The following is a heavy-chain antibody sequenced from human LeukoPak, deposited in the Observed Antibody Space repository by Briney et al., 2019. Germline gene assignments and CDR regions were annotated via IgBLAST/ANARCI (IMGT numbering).Heavy chain of an antibody. J-gene: IGHJ2*01. Sequence: SVKVSCKASGGTFSSYAIGWVRQAPGQGLEWMGRIIPILGIANYAQKFQGRVTITADKSTSTAYMELSSLRSEDTAVYYCARAKDCGGDCPYWYFDLWGRGTLVTVSS. D-gene: IGHD2-21*01. CDR1: GGTFSSYA. CDR3: ARAKDCGGDCPYWYFDL. V-gene: IGHV1-69*04. CDR2: IIPILGIA.